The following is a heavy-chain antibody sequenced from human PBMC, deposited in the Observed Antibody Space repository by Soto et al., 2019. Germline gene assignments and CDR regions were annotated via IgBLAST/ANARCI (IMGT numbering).Heavy chain of an antibody. CDR2: IIPIFGTA. J-gene: IGHJ6*02. V-gene: IGHV1-69*01. Sequence: QVQLVQSGAEVKKPGSSVKVSCKASGGTFSSYAISWVRQAPGQGLEWMGGIIPIFGTANYAQKFQGRVTITADESTSIAYMELSSLRSEDTAVYYCARVGYCSGGSCYSYYYYYGMDVWGQGTTVTVSS. CDR3: ARVGYCSGGSCYSYYYYYGMDV. D-gene: IGHD2-15*01. CDR1: GGTFSSYA.